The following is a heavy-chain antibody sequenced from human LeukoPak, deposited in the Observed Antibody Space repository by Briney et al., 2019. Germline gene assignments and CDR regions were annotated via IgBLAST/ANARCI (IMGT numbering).Heavy chain of an antibody. CDR3: ARVGGQWLIEAYYFDY. CDR2: ISSSISTL. CDR1: GFTFSTYS. V-gene: IGHV3-48*01. D-gene: IGHD6-19*01. J-gene: IGHJ4*02. Sequence: GGSLRLSCAASGFTFSTYSMNWVRQAPGKGLEWISYISSSISTLYYADSVKGRFTISRDNAKNSLFLQMNSLRAEDTAVYYCARVGGQWLIEAYYFDYWGQGNLVTVSS.